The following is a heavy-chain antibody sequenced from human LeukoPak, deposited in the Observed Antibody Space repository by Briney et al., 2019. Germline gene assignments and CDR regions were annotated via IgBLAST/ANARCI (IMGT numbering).Heavy chain of an antibody. CDR3: AKDVRGDYAADY. Sequence: GGSLRLSCAASGFTFSDYGMHWVRQAPGKGLEWVAFIGYDVSNKHYADSVKGRFTISRDNSKNTLYLQVNSLRAEDTAVYYCAKDVRGDYAADYWGQGTLVTVSS. V-gene: IGHV3-30*02. J-gene: IGHJ4*02. CDR2: IGYDVSNK. CDR1: GFTFSDYG. D-gene: IGHD4-17*01.